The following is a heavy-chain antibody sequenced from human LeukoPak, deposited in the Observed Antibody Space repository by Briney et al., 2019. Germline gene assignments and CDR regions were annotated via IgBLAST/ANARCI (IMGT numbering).Heavy chain of an antibody. CDR2: IIPILGIA. J-gene: IGHJ6*02. CDR1: GGTFSSYA. CDR3: ARGQVTTTYYYGMDV. D-gene: IGHD4-17*01. V-gene: IGHV1-69*04. Sequence: SVKVSCKASGGTFSSYAISWVRQAPGQGLEWMGRIIPILGIANYAQKFQGRVTITADKSTGTAYMELSSLRFEDTAVYYCARGQVTTTYYYGMDVWGQGTTVTVSS.